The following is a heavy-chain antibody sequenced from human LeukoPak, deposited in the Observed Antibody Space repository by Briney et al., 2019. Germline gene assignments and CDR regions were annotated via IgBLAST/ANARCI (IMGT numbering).Heavy chain of an antibody. J-gene: IGHJ4*02. V-gene: IGHV3-21*01. CDR2: ISSSSSYI. D-gene: IGHD5-18*01. CDR1: GFTFSSYS. Sequence: GGSLRLSCAASGFTFSSYSMNWVRQAPGKGLEWVSSISSSSSYIYYADSVKGRFTISRDNAKNSLYLQMNSLRAEDTAVYYCAREEELWFPTGYWGQGTLVTVSS. CDR3: AREEELWFPTGY.